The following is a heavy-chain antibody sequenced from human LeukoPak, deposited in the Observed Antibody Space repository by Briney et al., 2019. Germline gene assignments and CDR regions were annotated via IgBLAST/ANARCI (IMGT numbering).Heavy chain of an antibody. CDR2: LYRGGAT. V-gene: IGHV3-66*01. J-gene: IGHJ5*02. CDR3: ARGNDRVGGRLDP. D-gene: IGHD3-22*01. CDR1: GFSVSDIP. Sequence: GGSLRLSCTASGFSVSDIPMNWVRQTPGKGLDWVSGLYRGGATYYADSLGGRFTISRDDSKNMLFLQMTNLRVDDTATYYCARGNDRVGGRLDPWGQGTRVTVSS.